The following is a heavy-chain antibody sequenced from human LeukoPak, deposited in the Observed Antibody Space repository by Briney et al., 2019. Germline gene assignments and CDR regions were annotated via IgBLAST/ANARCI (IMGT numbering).Heavy chain of an antibody. CDR1: GYTFTRYG. D-gene: IGHD3-16*02. Sequence: ASETVSCTASGYTFTRYGISWVRQAPGQGLEWMAWISADTGNTNYAQKLQGRVTLTTDTSTNTAYMELRRLRSDDTAVYYCARMGFGNYDYVRGTYRTYNWFDPWGQGTLVTVPS. J-gene: IGHJ5*02. CDR3: ARMGFGNYDYVRGTYRTYNWFDP. V-gene: IGHV1-18*01. CDR2: ISADTGNT.